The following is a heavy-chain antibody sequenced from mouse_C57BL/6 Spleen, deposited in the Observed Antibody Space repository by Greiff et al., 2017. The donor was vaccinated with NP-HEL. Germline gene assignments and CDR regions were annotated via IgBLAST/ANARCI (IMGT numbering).Heavy chain of an antibody. CDR1: GYTFTDYN. V-gene: IGHV1-22*01. CDR2: INPNNGGT. J-gene: IGHJ4*01. D-gene: IGHD1-1*01. Sequence: EVQLQQSGPELVKPGASVKMSCKASGYTFTDYNMHWVKQSHGKSLEWIGYINPNNGGTSYNQKFKGKATLTVNKSSSTAYMELRSLTSEDSAVYYCARAKFITTVVPSMDYWGQGTSVTVSS. CDR3: ARAKFITTVVPSMDY.